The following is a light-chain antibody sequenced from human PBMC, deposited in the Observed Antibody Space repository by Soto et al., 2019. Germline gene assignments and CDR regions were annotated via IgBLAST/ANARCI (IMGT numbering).Light chain of an antibody. CDR1: SNDIGAYNY. CDR3: SSYSNSSPFYV. J-gene: IGLJ1*01. V-gene: IGLV2-14*03. CDR2: EVS. Sequence: QSVLTQPTSVSGSPGQSITISCTGSSNDIGAYNYVSWYQQHPGKAPKLMIYEVSNRPSGVSNRFSGSKSGITASLTISGLQAEDEADYYCSSYSNSSPFYVFGSGTKVTVL.